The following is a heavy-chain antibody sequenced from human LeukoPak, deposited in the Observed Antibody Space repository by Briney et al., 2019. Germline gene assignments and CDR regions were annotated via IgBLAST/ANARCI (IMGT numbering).Heavy chain of an antibody. CDR2: ISSSGSTI. Sequence: GGSLRLSCAASGFTFSDYYMSWIRQAPGKGLEWVSDISSSGSTIYYADSLKGRFTISRDNAKNSLYLQMNSLRAEDTAVYYCARVLREWLLFGWFDPWGQGTLVTVSS. J-gene: IGHJ5*02. CDR3: ARVLREWLLFGWFDP. D-gene: IGHD3-3*01. CDR1: GFTFSDYY. V-gene: IGHV3-11*01.